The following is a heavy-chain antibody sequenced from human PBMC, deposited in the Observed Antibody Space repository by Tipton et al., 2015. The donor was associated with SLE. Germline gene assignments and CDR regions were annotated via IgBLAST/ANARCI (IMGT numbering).Heavy chain of an antibody. J-gene: IGHJ4*02. D-gene: IGHD4-17*01. CDR3: ATQLTTVTGFDY. CDR1: GFTFSSYG. CDR2: IWYDGSNK. Sequence: SLRLSCAASGFTFSSYGMHWVRQAPGKGLEWVAVIWYDGSNKYYADSVKGRFTISRDNSKNTLYLQMNSLRAEDTAVYYCATQLTTVTGFDYWGQGTLVTVSS. V-gene: IGHV3-33*08.